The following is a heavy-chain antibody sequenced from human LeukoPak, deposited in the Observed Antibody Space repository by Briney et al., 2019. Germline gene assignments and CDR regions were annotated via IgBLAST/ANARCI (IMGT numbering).Heavy chain of an antibody. CDR3: ASSYYDILTGSIRHDAFDI. CDR1: GYTFTSYD. D-gene: IGHD3-9*01. V-gene: IGHV1-8*03. J-gene: IGHJ3*02. CDR2: MNPNSGNT. Sequence: ASVKVSCKASGYTFTSYDINWVRQAIGQGLEWVGWMNPNSGNTGYAQKFQGRVTITRNTSISTAYMELSSLRSEDTAVYYCASSYYDILTGSIRHDAFDIWGQGTMVTVSS.